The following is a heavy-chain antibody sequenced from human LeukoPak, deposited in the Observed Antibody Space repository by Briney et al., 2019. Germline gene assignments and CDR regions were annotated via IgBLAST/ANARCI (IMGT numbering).Heavy chain of an antibody. CDR3: ATYGSGSYRFDP. Sequence: SETLSLTCTVSGGSISSGNYYWSWIRQHPGKGLEWIGYIHHSGSTYYNPSLKSRVIISVDTSKNQFSLKLNSVTAADAAVYYCATYGSGSYRFDPWGQGTLVTVTS. V-gene: IGHV4-31*03. D-gene: IGHD3-10*01. J-gene: IGHJ5*02. CDR2: IHHSGST. CDR1: GGSISSGNYY.